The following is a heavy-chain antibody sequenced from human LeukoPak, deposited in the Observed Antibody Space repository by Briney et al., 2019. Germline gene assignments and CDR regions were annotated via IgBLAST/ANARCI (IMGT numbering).Heavy chain of an antibody. J-gene: IGHJ2*01. Sequence: PSETLSLTCIVSGASINSQYWIWIRQPPGKGLEWITYMSYSGGTTYNDSVRSRATLSVDRSKAQFSLNLASVASADTAVYYCASRTRGAGHRFFDLWGRGTLVTVSS. D-gene: IGHD1-14*01. CDR3: ASRTRGAGHRFFDL. V-gene: IGHV4-59*11. CDR1: GASINSQY. CDR2: MSYSGGT.